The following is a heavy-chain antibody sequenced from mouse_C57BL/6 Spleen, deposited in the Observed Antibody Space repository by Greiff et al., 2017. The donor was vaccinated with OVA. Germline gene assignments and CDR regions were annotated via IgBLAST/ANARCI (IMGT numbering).Heavy chain of an antibody. CDR2: INPSSGYT. D-gene: IGHD1-1*01. Sequence: QVQLQQSGAELARPGASVKMSCKASGYTFTSYTMHWVKQRPGQGLEWIGYINPSSGYTKYNQKFKDKATLTADKSSSTAYMQLSSLTSEDSAVYYCARWIITTFYFDYWGQGTTLTVSS. CDR1: GYTFTSYT. CDR3: ARWIITTFYFDY. J-gene: IGHJ2*01. V-gene: IGHV1-4*01.